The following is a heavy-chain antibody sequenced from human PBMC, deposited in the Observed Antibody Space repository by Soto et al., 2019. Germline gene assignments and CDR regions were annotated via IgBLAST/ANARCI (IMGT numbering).Heavy chain of an antibody. CDR1: GGSFGRYA. J-gene: IGHJ6*02. D-gene: IGHD3-10*01. CDR2: IIPIFGTA. V-gene: IGHV1-69*06. CDR3: ASGEGYTHYYYGMDV. Sequence: ASVRGFCKASGGSFGRYAISWGGQAPGQGLEWMGGIIPIFGTANYAHKFQGSATLTADKSTSTAYMELSSPRSEDTAVYYCASGEGYTHYYYGMDVWGQGTTVTVSS.